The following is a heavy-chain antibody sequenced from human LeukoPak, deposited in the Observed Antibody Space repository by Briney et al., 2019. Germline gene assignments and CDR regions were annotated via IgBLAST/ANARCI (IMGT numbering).Heavy chain of an antibody. D-gene: IGHD7-27*01. J-gene: IGHJ4*02. CDR2: ITTSDGNT. CDR3: AKDGGLWVSAHWGDS. V-gene: IGHV3-23*01. CDR1: GFTFSSYT. Sequence: GGSLRLSCAASGFTFSSYTMSWVRQAPGKGLEWVWTITTSDGNTYYADSVKGRFTVSRDSSKNTLFLQMNSLRAEDTAVYYCAKDGGLWVSAHWGDSWGRGTLVTVSS.